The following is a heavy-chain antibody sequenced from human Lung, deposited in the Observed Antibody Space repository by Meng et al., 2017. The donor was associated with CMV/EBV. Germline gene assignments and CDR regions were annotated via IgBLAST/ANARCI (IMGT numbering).Heavy chain of an antibody. CDR2: IYGGGGT. CDR1: GFTVSSDY. J-gene: IGHJ4*02. Sequence: GEXXKISCAASGFTVSSDYMSWVRQAPGKGLEWVSVIYGGGGTDYGDSVKGRFTISRDNSQNTLYLQMNSLRAEDTAVYYCARTSGSYFHWGQGTLVTVSS. CDR3: ARTSGSYFH. D-gene: IGHD1-26*01. V-gene: IGHV3-53*05.